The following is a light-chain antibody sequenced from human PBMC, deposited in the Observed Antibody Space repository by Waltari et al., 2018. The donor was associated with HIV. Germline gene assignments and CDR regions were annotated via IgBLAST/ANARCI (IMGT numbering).Light chain of an antibody. Sequence: STVLTQPPSISVSPAQAATIACSGNKLEDKFVNWYQHIPGQAPRVVNFQDKKRPSGIPERISGSKSETIATLTIRETQALDEADYYWQAWDVSGPRVFGGGTKLTVL. CDR3: QAWDVSGPRV. J-gene: IGLJ2*01. CDR1: KLEDKF. V-gene: IGLV3-1*01. CDR2: QDK.